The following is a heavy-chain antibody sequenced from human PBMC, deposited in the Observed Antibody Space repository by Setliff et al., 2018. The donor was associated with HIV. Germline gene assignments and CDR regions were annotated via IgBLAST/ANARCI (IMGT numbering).Heavy chain of an antibody. CDR3: ARDPNQVGTVAGTLDY. Sequence: ASVKVSCKASGYTFTSYAMHWLRQAPGQRFEWMGWINAGNGNTKYSQKFQDRVTITSDISASTTYMELSSLRSEDTAVYYCARDPNQVGTVAGTLDYWGQGTLVTVSS. CDR1: GYTFTSYA. V-gene: IGHV1-3*01. J-gene: IGHJ4*02. D-gene: IGHD6-19*01. CDR2: INAGNGNT.